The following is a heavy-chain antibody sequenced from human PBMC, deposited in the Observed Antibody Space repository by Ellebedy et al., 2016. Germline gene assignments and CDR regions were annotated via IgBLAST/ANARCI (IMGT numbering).Heavy chain of an antibody. Sequence: GGSLRLSCAASGFTFSSYSMNWVRQAPGKGLEWVSSISSSSSYIYYADSVKGRFTISRDNAKNSLYLQMNSLRAEDTAVYYCARGQYCSGGSCYDAFDIWGQGTMVTVSS. CDR1: GFTFSSYS. V-gene: IGHV3-21*01. CDR3: ARGQYCSGGSCYDAFDI. J-gene: IGHJ3*02. CDR2: ISSSSSYI. D-gene: IGHD2-15*01.